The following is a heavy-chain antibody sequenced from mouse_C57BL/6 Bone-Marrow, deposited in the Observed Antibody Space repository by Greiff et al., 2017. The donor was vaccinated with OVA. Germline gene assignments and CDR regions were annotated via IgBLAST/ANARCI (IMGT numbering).Heavy chain of an antibody. CDR3: AMGAYGTGGYWYFDV. D-gene: IGHD2-1*01. J-gene: IGHJ1*03. CDR2: IHPSDSDT. CDR1: GYTFTSYW. Sequence: QVHVKQPGAELVKPGASVKVSCKASGYTFTSYWMHWVKQRPGQGLEWIGRIHPSDSDTNYNQKFKGKATLTVDKSSSTAYMRLSSLTSEDSAVYYCAMGAYGTGGYWYFDVWGTGTTVTVSS. V-gene: IGHV1-74*01.